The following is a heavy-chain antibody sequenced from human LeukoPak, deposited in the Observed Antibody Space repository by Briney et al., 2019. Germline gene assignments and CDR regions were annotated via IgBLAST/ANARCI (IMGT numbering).Heavy chain of an antibody. Sequence: SETLSLTCAVYGGSFSGYYWSWIRQPPRKGLEWIGEINHSGSTNYNPSLKSRVTISVDTSKNQFSLKLSSVTAADTAVYYCARGPAYYDYVWGSYRRPSFDYWGQGTLVTVSS. D-gene: IGHD3-16*02. CDR1: GGSFSGYY. CDR2: INHSGST. V-gene: IGHV4-34*01. J-gene: IGHJ4*02. CDR3: ARGPAYYDYVWGSYRRPSFDY.